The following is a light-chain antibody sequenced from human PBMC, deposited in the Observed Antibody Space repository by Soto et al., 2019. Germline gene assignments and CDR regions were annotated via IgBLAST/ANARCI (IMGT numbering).Light chain of an antibody. CDR1: SSNVESNY. Sequence: QSVLTQPPSASGTPGQRVTISCSGSSSNVESNYVYWYQQLPGTAPKLLIYKNNQRPSGVPDRFSGSKSGTSASLAISGLWSEDEADYYCAAWDDSLRVVVFGGGTKLTVL. V-gene: IGLV1-47*03. CDR3: AAWDDSLRVVV. J-gene: IGLJ2*01. CDR2: KNN.